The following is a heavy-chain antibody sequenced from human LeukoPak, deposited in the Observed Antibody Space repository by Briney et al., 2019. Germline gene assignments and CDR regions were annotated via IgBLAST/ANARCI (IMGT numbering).Heavy chain of an antibody. V-gene: IGHV4-30-2*01. Sequence: SETLSLTCAVSGASISSGGDSWGWVRQPPGKGLEWIGYMYHSGTTHYNPSPKSRVTISGDGSKNQFSLRLKSVTAADTAVYYCARGWGILTNWGQGTLVTVSS. CDR1: GASISSGGDS. D-gene: IGHD3-9*01. CDR3: ARGWGILTN. J-gene: IGHJ4*02. CDR2: MYHSGTT.